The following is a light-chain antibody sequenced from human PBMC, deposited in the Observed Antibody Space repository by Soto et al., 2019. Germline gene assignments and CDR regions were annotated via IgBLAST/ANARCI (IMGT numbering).Light chain of an antibody. CDR3: QQRSNWPRT. CDR1: QSVSSSY. J-gene: IGKJ5*01. V-gene: IGKV3D-20*02. CDR2: DTS. Sequence: EIVMTQSPATLSVSPGERATLSCRASQSVSSSYLAWYQQKPGQAPRLLIYDTSTRATGIPARFSGSGSGTDFTLTISSLEPEDFAVYYCQQRSNWPRTFGQGTRLEI.